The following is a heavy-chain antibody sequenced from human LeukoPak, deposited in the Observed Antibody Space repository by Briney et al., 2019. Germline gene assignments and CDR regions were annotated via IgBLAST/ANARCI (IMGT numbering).Heavy chain of an antibody. V-gene: IGHV1-18*01. D-gene: IGHD6-13*01. Sequence: EASVKVSCKASGYTFTSYGISWVRQAPGQGLEWMEWISAYNGNTNYAQKLQGRVTMTTDTSTSTAYMELRSLRSDDTAVYYCARGGIAALVYYYGMDVWGQGTTVTVSS. CDR1: GYTFTSYG. J-gene: IGHJ6*02. CDR3: ARGGIAALVYYYGMDV. CDR2: ISAYNGNT.